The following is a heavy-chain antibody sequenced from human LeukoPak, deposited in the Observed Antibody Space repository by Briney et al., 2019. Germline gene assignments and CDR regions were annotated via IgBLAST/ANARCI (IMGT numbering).Heavy chain of an antibody. V-gene: IGHV3-21*01. Sequence: PGGSLRLSCAASGFTFSSYSMNWVREAPGKGLEWVSSISSSSSYIYYADSVKGRFTISRDNAKNSLYLQMNSLRAEDTAVYYCARDSIPGRFDPWGQGTLVTVSS. CDR3: ARDSIPGRFDP. CDR1: GFTFSSYS. J-gene: IGHJ5*02. D-gene: IGHD2-21*01. CDR2: ISSSSSYI.